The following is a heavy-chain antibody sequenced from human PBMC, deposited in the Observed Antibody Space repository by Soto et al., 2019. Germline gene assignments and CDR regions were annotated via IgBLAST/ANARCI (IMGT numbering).Heavy chain of an antibody. D-gene: IGHD2-15*01. Sequence: SETLSLTCAVYGGSFSGYYWRWIRQPPGKGLEWIGEINHSGSTNYNPSLKSRVTISVDTSKNQFSLKLSSVTAADTAVYYCAREASGGSRGYYYYYYYMDVWGKGTTVTVSS. CDR2: INHSGST. CDR3: AREASGGSRGYYYYYYYMDV. J-gene: IGHJ6*03. V-gene: IGHV4-34*01. CDR1: GGSFSGYY.